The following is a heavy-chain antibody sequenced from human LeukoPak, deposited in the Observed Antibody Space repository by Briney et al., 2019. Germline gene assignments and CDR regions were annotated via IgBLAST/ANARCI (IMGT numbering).Heavy chain of an antibody. V-gene: IGHV3-21*01. CDR1: GFTFSSYS. CDR3: ARAAPTRTLIGSGADY. D-gene: IGHD3-22*01. Sequence: PGGSLRLSCAASGFTFSSYSMNWVRQAPGKGLEWVSSISSSSSYIYYADSVKGRFTISRDNAKKSLYPQVNSLRVEDTAVYYCARAAPTRTLIGSGADYWGQGTLVTVSS. CDR2: ISSSSSYI. J-gene: IGHJ4*02.